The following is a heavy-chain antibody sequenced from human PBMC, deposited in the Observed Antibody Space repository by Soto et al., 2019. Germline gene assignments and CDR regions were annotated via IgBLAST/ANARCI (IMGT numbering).Heavy chain of an antibody. CDR2: IGTAGDT. Sequence: PGGSLRLSCVASGFTFSSYDMHWVRQATGKGMEWVSAIGTAGDTYYPGSVKGRFTISRENAKNSLYLQMSSLRAGDTAVYYCTRGGGRVATPWFDPWGQGTLVTVSS. CDR3: TRGGGRVATPWFDP. CDR1: GFTFSSYD. J-gene: IGHJ5*02. V-gene: IGHV3-13*04. D-gene: IGHD5-12*01.